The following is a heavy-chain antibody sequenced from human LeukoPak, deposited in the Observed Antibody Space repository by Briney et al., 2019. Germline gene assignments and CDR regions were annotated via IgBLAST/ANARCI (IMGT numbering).Heavy chain of an antibody. J-gene: IGHJ5*02. V-gene: IGHV4-4*07. CDR2: IYTSGST. CDR3: ARDLKVGFYYDSSGSYSFDP. D-gene: IGHD3-22*01. CDR1: GGSISSYY. Sequence: SETLSLTCTVSGGSISSYYWSWIRQPAGKGLEWIGRIYTSGSTNYNPSLKSRVTMSVDTSKNQFSLKLSSVTAADTAVYYCARDLKVGFYYDSSGSYSFDPWGQGILVTVSS.